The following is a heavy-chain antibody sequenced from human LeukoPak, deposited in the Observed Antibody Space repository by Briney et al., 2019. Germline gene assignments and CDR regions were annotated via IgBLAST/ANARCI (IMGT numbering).Heavy chain of an antibody. CDR3: ARERQDSSSSVDY. CDR2: INPNSGGT. J-gene: IGHJ4*02. D-gene: IGHD6-6*01. Sequence: ASVKVSCKASGYTFTGYYMHWVRQAPGQGLEWMGRINPNSGGTNYAQKFQGRVTMIRDTSISTAYMELSGLRYDDTAVYYCARERQDSSSSVDYWGQGTLVTVSS. CDR1: GYTFTGYY. V-gene: IGHV1-2*06.